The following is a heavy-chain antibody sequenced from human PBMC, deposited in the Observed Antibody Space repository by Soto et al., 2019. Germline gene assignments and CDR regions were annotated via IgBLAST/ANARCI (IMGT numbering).Heavy chain of an antibody. CDR1: GGSISSGGYY. Sequence: PSETLSLTCTVSGGSISSGGYYWSWIRQHPGKGLEWIGYIYYSGSTYYNPSLKSRVTISVDTSKNQFSLKLSSVTAADTAVYYCARGYFDWFNWFDPWGKGPLVTVSS. V-gene: IGHV4-31*03. CDR3: ARGYFDWFNWFDP. CDR2: IYYSGST. D-gene: IGHD3-9*01. J-gene: IGHJ5*02.